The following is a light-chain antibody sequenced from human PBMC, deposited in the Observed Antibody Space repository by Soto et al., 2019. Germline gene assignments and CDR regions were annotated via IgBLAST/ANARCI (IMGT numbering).Light chain of an antibody. Sequence: QSVLTQPPSASGTPGQRVTISCSGNSTNIGSNTLNWYRQLPGTAPKLLIYRGDQRPSGVPDRFSGSKSGTSASLAISGLQSEDEAEYYCAAWDDSLNGRVCGTGTKVTVL. CDR1: STNIGSNT. V-gene: IGLV1-44*01. CDR2: RGD. CDR3: AAWDDSLNGRV. J-gene: IGLJ1*01.